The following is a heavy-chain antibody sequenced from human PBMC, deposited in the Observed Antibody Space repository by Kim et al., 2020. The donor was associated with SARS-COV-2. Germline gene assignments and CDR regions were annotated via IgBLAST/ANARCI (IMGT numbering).Heavy chain of an antibody. V-gene: IGHV3-9*01. D-gene: IGHD3-16*02. CDR1: GFTFGDYA. Sequence: GGSLRLSCAASGFTFGDYAMHWVRQAPGKGLEWVSGISWNSGSIGYADSVKGRFTISRDNAKNSLYLQMNSLRAEDTALYYCAKDIRVGDDYVWGRYRWGPFDYWGQGTLLTVSS. J-gene: IGHJ4*02. CDR2: ISWNSGSI. CDR3: AKDIRVGDDYVWGRYRWGPFDY.